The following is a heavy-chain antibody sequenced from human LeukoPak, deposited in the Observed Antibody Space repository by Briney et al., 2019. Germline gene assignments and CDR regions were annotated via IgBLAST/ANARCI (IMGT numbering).Heavy chain of an antibody. CDR2: VYRSGST. CDR3: ARENWVFDY. J-gene: IGHJ4*02. V-gene: IGHV4-39*06. D-gene: IGHD7-27*01. Sequence: PSETLSLTCTVPGGSISSSSYYWGWIRQPPGKGLEWIGSVYRSGSTYYDPSLKSRVTISVDTSKNQIPLKVRSVTAADTAMYYCARENWVFDYWGQGILVTVSS. CDR1: GGSISSSSYY.